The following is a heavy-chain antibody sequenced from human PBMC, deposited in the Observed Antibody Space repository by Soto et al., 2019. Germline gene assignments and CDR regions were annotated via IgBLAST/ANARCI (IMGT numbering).Heavy chain of an antibody. D-gene: IGHD5-12*01. J-gene: IGHJ4*02. CDR2: INWNGGST. CDR1: GFTFDDYG. V-gene: IGHV3-20*04. Sequence: PGGSLRLSCAASGFTFDDYGMRWVRQAPGKGLEWVSGINWNGGSTGYADSVKGRFTISRDNAKNSLYLQMNSLRAEDTALYYCARDLEDSVATIYHYLDYWGQGTLVTVSS. CDR3: ARDLEDSVATIYHYLDY.